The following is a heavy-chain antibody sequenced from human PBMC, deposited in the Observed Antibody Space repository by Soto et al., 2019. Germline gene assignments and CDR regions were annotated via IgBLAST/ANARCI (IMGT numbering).Heavy chain of an antibody. CDR3: ARVDCTSTSCHAGYYFDH. CDR2: IYYSGST. Sequence: SETLSLTCTVSVGSISSYYWSWIRQPPGKGLEWIGYIYYSGSTDYSPSLKSRVTISVDTSKNQFSLKLSSVTAADTALYYCARVDCTSTSCHAGYYFDHWGQGTLVTVSS. D-gene: IGHD2-2*01. V-gene: IGHV4-59*01. CDR1: VGSISSYY. J-gene: IGHJ4*02.